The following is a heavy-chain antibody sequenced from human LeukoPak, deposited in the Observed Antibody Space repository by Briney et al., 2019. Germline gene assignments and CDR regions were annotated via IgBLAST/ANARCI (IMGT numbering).Heavy chain of an antibody. V-gene: IGHV4-59*01. Sequence: PSETLSLTCTVSGGSISSYYWSWIRQPPGKGLECIGYIYYNGNTNYNPSPKSRVTISVDTSRNQFSLKLSSVTAVDTAVYYCARGRITEMATRGFLDYWGQGTLVTVSS. CDR3: ARGRITEMATRGFLDY. D-gene: IGHD5-24*01. J-gene: IGHJ4*02. CDR2: IYYNGNT. CDR1: GGSISSYY.